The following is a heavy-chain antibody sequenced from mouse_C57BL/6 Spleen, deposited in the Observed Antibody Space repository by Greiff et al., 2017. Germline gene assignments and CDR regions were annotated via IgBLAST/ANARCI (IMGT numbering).Heavy chain of an antibody. V-gene: IGHV5-4*01. Sequence: EVHLVESGGGLVKPGGSLKLSCAASGFTFSSYAMSWVRQTPEKRLEWVATISAGGSYTYYPDNVKGRFTISRDNAKNTLYLQMSHLKSEDTALYYFARSLMVRYAMDYWGQGTSVTVSS. CDR3: ARSLMVRYAMDY. CDR2: ISAGGSYT. CDR1: GFTFSSYA. J-gene: IGHJ4*01. D-gene: IGHD1-1*02.